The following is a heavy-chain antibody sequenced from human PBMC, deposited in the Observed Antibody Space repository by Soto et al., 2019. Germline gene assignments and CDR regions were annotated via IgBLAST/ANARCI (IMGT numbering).Heavy chain of an antibody. D-gene: IGHD1-1*01. CDR3: VRDGTKTLRDWFDP. CDR2: IYATGTT. J-gene: IGHJ5*02. Sequence: SETLSLTCTVSGASISGFYWSRIRKSAGKGLEWIGRIYATGTTDYNPSLKSRVMMSVDTSKKQFSLKLRSVTAADTAVYYCVRDGTKTLRDWFDPWGQGISVTVSS. V-gene: IGHV4-4*07. CDR1: GASISGFY.